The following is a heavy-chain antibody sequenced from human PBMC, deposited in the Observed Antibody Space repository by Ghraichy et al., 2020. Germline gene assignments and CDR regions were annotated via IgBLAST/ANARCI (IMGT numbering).Heavy chain of an antibody. CDR1: GFSFSSYS. CDR2: ISSSSSI. V-gene: IGHV3-48*02. D-gene: IGHD4-17*01. CDR3: ARDRDYGDYVISPFDI. J-gene: IGHJ3*02. Sequence: LSLTCVASGFSFSSYSINWVRQAPGKGLEWVAYISSSSSIHYADSVKGRVTISRDNAKSSLYLQMNSLRDEDTAVYYCARDRDYGDYVISPFDIWGQGTTVTVSS.